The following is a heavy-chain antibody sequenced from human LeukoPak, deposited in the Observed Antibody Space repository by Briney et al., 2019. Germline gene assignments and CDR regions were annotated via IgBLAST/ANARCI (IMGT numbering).Heavy chain of an antibody. V-gene: IGHV4-59*01. Sequence: PSETLSLTCTVSGGSISSYYWSWIRQPPGKGLEWIGYIYYSGSTNYNPSLKSRVTISVDTSKNQFSLKLSSVTAADTAVYYCARGEYSSGRYWNWFDPWGQGTLVTVSS. D-gene: IGHD6-19*01. CDR1: GGSISSYY. J-gene: IGHJ5*02. CDR3: ARGEYSSGRYWNWFDP. CDR2: IYYSGST.